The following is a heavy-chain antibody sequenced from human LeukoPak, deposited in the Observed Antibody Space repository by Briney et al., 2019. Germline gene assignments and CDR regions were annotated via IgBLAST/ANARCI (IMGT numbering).Heavy chain of an antibody. Sequence: GGSLRLSCAASGFTFSSYSMNWVRQAPGKGLEWVSSISSSSSYIYYADSVKGRFTISRDNAKNSLYLQMNSLRAEDTAVYYCAGLGGSGSRALAYWGQGTLVTVSS. CDR2: ISSSSSYI. V-gene: IGHV3-21*01. J-gene: IGHJ4*02. D-gene: IGHD3-10*01. CDR3: AGLGGSGSRALAY. CDR1: GFTFSSYS.